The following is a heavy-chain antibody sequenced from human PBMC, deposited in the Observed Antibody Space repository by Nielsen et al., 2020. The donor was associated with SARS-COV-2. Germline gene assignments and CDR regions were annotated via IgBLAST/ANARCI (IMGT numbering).Heavy chain of an antibody. Sequence: SETLSLTCTVSGGSISSYYWSWIRQPPGKGLEWIGYIYYSGSTNYNPSLKSRVTISVDTSKNQFSLKLSSVTAADTAVYYCARWNYGDYVGGAFDIWGQGTMVTVSS. J-gene: IGHJ3*02. V-gene: IGHV4-59*08. CDR1: GGSISSYY. CDR2: IYYSGST. D-gene: IGHD4-17*01. CDR3: ARWNYGDYVGGAFDI.